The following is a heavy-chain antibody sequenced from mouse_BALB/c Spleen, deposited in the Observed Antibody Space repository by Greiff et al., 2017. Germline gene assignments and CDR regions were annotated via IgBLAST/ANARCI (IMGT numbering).Heavy chain of an antibody. D-gene: IGHD1-1*01. Sequence: EVQLVESGGGLVKPGGSLKLSCAASGFTFSSYAMSWVRQTPEKRLEWVASLSSGGSTYYPDSVKGRFTISRYNARNILYLQMSSLRSEDTAMYYCAREGGLLRYFDYWGQGTTLTVSS. J-gene: IGHJ2*01. CDR2: LSSGGST. V-gene: IGHV5-6-5*01. CDR3: AREGGLLRYFDY. CDR1: GFTFSSYA.